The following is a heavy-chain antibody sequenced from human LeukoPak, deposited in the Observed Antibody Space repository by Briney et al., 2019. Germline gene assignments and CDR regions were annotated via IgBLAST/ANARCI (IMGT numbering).Heavy chain of an antibody. D-gene: IGHD6-13*01. CDR2: IYYSGST. CDR1: GGSISSYY. V-gene: IGHV4-59*01. J-gene: IGHJ5*02. CDR3: ARNPHSSNWYRWFDP. Sequence: SETLSLTCTVSGGSISSYYWSWIRQPPGKGLEWIGYIYYSGSTNYNPSLKSRVTISVDTSKNQFSLKLSSVTAADTAVYYCARNPHSSNWYRWFDPWGQGTLVTVSS.